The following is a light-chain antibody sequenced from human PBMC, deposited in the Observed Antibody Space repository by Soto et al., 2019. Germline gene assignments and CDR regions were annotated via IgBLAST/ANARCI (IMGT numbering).Light chain of an antibody. CDR2: GAS. Sequence: ESVLKQSPGTLSLSPRERATLSCRASQSISSSYLAWYQQKPGQAPRLLIYGASSRATGIPDRFSGSGSGTDFTLTISRLEPEEFAVDYCQQYGSSPTFGQGTRLEIK. CDR3: QQYGSSPT. V-gene: IGKV3-20*01. CDR1: QSISSSY. J-gene: IGKJ5*01.